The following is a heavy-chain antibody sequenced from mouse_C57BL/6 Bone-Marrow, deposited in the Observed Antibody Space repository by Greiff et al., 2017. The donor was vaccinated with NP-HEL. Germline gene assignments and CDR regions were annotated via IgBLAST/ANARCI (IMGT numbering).Heavy chain of an antibody. D-gene: IGHD1-1*01. CDR3: ARSLLPYGSSYDGYFDV. CDR2: IWTGGGT. V-gene: IGHV2-9-1*01. CDR1: GFSLTSYA. Sequence: QVQLKESGPGLVAPSQSLSITCTVSGFSLTSYAISWVRQPPGKGLEWLGVIWTGGGTNYNSALKSRLSISKDNSKSQVFLKMNSLQTDDTARYYCARSLLPYGSSYDGYFDVWGTGTTVTVSS. J-gene: IGHJ1*03.